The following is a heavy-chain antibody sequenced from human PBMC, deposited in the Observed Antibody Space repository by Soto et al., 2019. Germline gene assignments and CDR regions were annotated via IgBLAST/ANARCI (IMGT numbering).Heavy chain of an antibody. Sequence: GGSLRLSCAASGFTFSDYYMSWNRQAPGKGLEWVSYISSSSSYTNYADSVKGRFTISRDNAKNSLYLQMNSLRAEDTAVYYCARKVAGPNWFDPWGQGTLVTVSS. J-gene: IGHJ5*02. D-gene: IGHD6-13*01. CDR3: ARKVAGPNWFDP. V-gene: IGHV3-11*06. CDR2: ISSSSSYT. CDR1: GFTFSDYY.